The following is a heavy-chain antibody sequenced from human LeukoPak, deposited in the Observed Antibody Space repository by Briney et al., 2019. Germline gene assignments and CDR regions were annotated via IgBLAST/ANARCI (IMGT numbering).Heavy chain of an antibody. D-gene: IGHD6-13*01. CDR1: GGSISSYY. CDR3: ARLSSSRTGVFDP. V-gene: IGHV4-59*08. J-gene: IGHJ5*02. Sequence: SETLSLTCTVSGGSISSYYWSWIRQPPGKGLEWIGYIYYSGSTNYNPSLKSRVTISVDTSKNQFSLKLSSVTAADTAVYCCARLSSSRTGVFDPWGQGTLVTVSS. CDR2: IYYSGST.